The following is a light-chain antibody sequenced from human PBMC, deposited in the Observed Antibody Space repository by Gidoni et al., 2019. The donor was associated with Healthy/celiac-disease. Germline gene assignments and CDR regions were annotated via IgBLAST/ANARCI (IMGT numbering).Light chain of an antibody. CDR1: QSVSSY. V-gene: IGKV3-11*01. Sequence: ETVLTQSPATLSSSPGGRATPFCRTSQSVSSYLGWYQQKPGQAPRLLIYDASNTATGIPARFGGSGSGTDFTLTISSLEPEDFAVYYCQQRSNWPPTFGQGTRLEIK. J-gene: IGKJ5*01. CDR3: QQRSNWPPT. CDR2: DAS.